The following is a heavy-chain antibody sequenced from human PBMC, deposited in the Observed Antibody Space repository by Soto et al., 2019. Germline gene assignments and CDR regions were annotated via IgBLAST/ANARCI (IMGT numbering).Heavy chain of an antibody. CDR2: IDPSDSYT. D-gene: IGHD1-26*01. CDR1: GYSFTSYW. J-gene: IGHJ6*02. V-gene: IGHV5-10-1*01. Sequence: LGESLKISCXGSGYSFTSYWISWVRQMPGKGLEWMGRIDPSDSYTNYSPSFQGHVTISADKSISTAYLQWSSLKASDTAMYYCARHGVVGATSWSYYYYGMDVWGQGTTVTVSS. CDR3: ARHGVVGATSWSYYYYGMDV.